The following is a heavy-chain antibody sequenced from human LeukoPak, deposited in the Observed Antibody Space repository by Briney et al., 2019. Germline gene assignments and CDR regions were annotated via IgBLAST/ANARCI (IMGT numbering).Heavy chain of an antibody. Sequence: SETLSLTCTVSGGSISSGDYYWSWIRQPPGKGLEWIGYINYSGNTYYNPSLKSRVTISVDTSKNQFSLKLSSVTAADTAVYYCARDGDGYGMDVWGQGTTVTVSS. CDR2: INYSGNT. D-gene: IGHD5-24*01. CDR3: ARDGDGYGMDV. J-gene: IGHJ6*02. V-gene: IGHV4-30-4*01. CDR1: GGSISSGDYY.